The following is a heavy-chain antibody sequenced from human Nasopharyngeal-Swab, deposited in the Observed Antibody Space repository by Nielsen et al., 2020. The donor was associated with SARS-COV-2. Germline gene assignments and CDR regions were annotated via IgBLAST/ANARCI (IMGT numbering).Heavy chain of an antibody. J-gene: IGHJ6*02. CDR1: GFTFSSYA. CDR2: ISYDGSNK. D-gene: IGHD2-2*01. V-gene: IGHV3-30-3*01. Sequence: GESLKISCAASGFTFSSYAMHWVRQAPGKGLEWVAVISYDGSNKYYADSVKGRFTISRDNSKNTLYLQMNSLRAEDTAAYYCARRSSRGMDVWGQGTTVTVSS. CDR3: ARRSSRGMDV.